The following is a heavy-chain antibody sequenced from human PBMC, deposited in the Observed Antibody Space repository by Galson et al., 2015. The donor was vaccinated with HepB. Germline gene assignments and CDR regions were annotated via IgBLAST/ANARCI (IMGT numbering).Heavy chain of an antibody. V-gene: IGHV3-73*01. CDR3: TRRGTFRIVVPAATQYYYYMDA. CDR1: GFTFSSSA. CDR2: IRSKANSYAT. J-gene: IGHJ6*03. D-gene: IGHD2-2*01. Sequence: SLRLSCAASGFTFSSSAMHWVRQASGKGLEWVGRIRSKANSYATAYAASVKGRFTISRDDSKNTAYLQMNSLKTEDTAVYYCTRRGTFRIVVPAATQYYYYMDAWGKGTTVTVSS.